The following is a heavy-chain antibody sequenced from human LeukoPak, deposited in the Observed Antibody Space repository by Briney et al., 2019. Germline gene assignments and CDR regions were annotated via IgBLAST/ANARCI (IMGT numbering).Heavy chain of an antibody. J-gene: IGHJ6*03. CDR1: GGSISSSSYY. CDR3: RITGTLALNYYYYYMDV. CDR2: IYYSGST. D-gene: IGHD1-20*01. V-gene: IGHV4-39*07. Sequence: SETLSLTCTVSGGSISSSSYYWGWIRQPPGKGLEWIGSIYYSGSTYYNPSLKSRVTISVDTSKNQFSLKLSSVTAADTAVYYCRITGTLALNYYYYYMDVWGKGTTVTVSS.